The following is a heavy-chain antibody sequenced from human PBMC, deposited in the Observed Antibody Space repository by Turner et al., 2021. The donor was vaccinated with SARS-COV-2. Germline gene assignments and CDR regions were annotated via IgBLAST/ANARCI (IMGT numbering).Heavy chain of an antibody. D-gene: IGHD6-13*01. J-gene: IGHJ4*02. CDR1: GFPFSDHW. CDR3: TRRGIAAAGNDY. Sequence: VQLVESGGDFVHPGGSLRLSCVGSGFPFSDHWMHWVRQGPGKGLVWFSRISDDGSSASYGGSVRGRFTVSRDNAKNTLYLQMNSLRPDDTGVYYCTRRGIAAAGNDYWGQGTLVTVSS. CDR2: ISDDGSSA. V-gene: IGHV3-74*01.